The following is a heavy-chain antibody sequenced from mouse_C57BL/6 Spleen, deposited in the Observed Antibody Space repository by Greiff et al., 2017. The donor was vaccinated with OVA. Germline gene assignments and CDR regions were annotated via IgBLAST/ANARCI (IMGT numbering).Heavy chain of an antibody. Sequence: VQLQQPGAELVKPGASVKVSCKASGYTFTSYWMHWVKQRPGHGLEWIGRIHPSDSDTHYNPQFKGKAPLTVNKSTSTAHMHLSSMTFEDSAVYYCAQTETGSYYFDYWGQGTPLTVSS. V-gene: IGHV1-74*01. CDR2: IHPSDSDT. D-gene: IGHD4-1*01. J-gene: IGHJ2*01. CDR3: AQTETGSYYFDY. CDR1: GYTFTSYW.